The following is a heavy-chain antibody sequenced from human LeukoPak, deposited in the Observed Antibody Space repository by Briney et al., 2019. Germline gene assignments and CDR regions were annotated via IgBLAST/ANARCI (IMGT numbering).Heavy chain of an antibody. V-gene: IGHV3-7*03. CDR3: ATPLDYYDRSDSHQGGD. CDR2: IKHDGSEK. J-gene: IGHJ4*02. D-gene: IGHD3-22*01. Sequence: GGSLRLSCSASGFTFSTYWMSWVRQAPGKGLEWVANIKHDGSEKNYVDSVKGRFTISRDNAKNSLYLQMNSLRAEDTAVYYCATPLDYYDRSDSHQGGDWGQGTLVTVSS. CDR1: GFTFSTYW.